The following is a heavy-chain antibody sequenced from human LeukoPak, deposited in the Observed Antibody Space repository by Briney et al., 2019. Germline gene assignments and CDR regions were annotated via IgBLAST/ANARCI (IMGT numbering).Heavy chain of an antibody. V-gene: IGHV1-8*01. Sequence: ASVKVSCKASGYTFTSYDINWVRQATGQWLEWMGWMNPNSGNTGYAQKFQGRVTMTRNTSISTAYMELSSLRSEDTAVYYCARGIGSTTVTTLEYYFDYWGQGTLVTVSS. J-gene: IGHJ4*02. D-gene: IGHD4-17*01. CDR3: ARGIGSTTVTTLEYYFDY. CDR2: MNPNSGNT. CDR1: GYTFTSYD.